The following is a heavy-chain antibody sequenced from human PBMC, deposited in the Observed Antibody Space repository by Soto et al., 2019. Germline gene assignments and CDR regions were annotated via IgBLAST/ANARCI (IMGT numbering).Heavy chain of an antibody. CDR3: ARFSSGWYAFDY. CDR1: GYTFTSYG. Sequence: AAVKVSCKASGYTFTSYGISWVRQAPGQGLEWMGWISAYNGNTNYAQKLQGRVTMTTDTSTSTAYMELRSLRSDDTAVYYCARFSSGWYAFDYWGQGTLVTVSS. CDR2: ISAYNGNT. V-gene: IGHV1-18*01. J-gene: IGHJ4*02. D-gene: IGHD6-19*01.